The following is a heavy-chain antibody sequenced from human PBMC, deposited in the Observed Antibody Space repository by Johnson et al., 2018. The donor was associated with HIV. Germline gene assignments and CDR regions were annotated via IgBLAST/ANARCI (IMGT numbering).Heavy chain of an antibody. J-gene: IGHJ3*02. CDR3: AREMGWLVLYYAVDI. Sequence: VQLVESGGGVIRPGGSLRLSCASSGFTFEDYGMSWVRQVPGKGLEWVSGINWSGGSTGYADSVKGRFTVSRDNSKNTLYLQMNSLRAEDTAVYYCAREMGWLVLYYAVDIWGQGTMVTVSS. CDR2: INWSGGST. D-gene: IGHD6-19*01. CDR1: GFTFEDYG. V-gene: IGHV3-20*04.